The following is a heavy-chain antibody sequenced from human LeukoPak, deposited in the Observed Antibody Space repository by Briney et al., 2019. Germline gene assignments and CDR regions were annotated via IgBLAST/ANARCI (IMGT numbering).Heavy chain of an antibody. V-gene: IGHV3-23*01. D-gene: IGHD2-2*01. CDR2: IRGNGET. CDR1: GLSFSSFA. CDR3: ARDCKYAFDN. J-gene: IGHJ4*02. Sequence: GGFLRLSCAASGLSFSSFAMSWVRQGPARGLEWVSSIRGNGETFYADSVKGRFTLSSDSSRNTVYFQLNNLRVEDTAIYYCARDCKYAFDNWGQGTLVTVSS.